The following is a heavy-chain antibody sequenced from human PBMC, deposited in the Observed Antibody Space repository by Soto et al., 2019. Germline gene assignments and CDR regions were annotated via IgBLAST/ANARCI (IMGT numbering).Heavy chain of an antibody. V-gene: IGHV3-30*18. D-gene: IGHD1-26*01. CDR3: AKARVRIVGANSFDY. CDR1: GFTFSNYV. Sequence: GGSLRLSCVGSGFTFSNYVMHWGRQPPGKGLEWVALISDDGDKRYYADPVRGRLIISRDNSKDTLYLQMNSLGPDDTAVYFCAKARVRIVGANSFDYWGQGTPVTVSS. CDR2: ISDDGDKR. J-gene: IGHJ4*02.